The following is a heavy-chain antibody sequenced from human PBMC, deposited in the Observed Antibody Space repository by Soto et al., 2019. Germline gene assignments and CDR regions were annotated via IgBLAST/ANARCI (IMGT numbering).Heavy chain of an antibody. J-gene: IGHJ4*02. CDR1: GFTFSSYA. CDR3: AKDGPYSSSDY. V-gene: IGHV3-23*01. D-gene: IGHD6-6*01. Sequence: GESLKISCAASGFTFSSYAMSWVRQAPGKGLEWVSAISGSGGSTYYADSVKGRFTISRDNSMNTLYLQMNSLRAEDTAVYYCAKDGPYSSSDYWGQGTLVTVSS. CDR2: ISGSGGST.